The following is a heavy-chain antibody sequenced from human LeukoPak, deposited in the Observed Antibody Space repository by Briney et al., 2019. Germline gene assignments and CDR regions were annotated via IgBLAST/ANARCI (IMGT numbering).Heavy chain of an antibody. J-gene: IGHJ3*02. V-gene: IGHV5-51*01. CDR2: IYPGDSDT. CDR1: GYSFTSYW. CDR3: ARQGYSGYDSGAFDI. D-gene: IGHD5-12*01. Sequence: GESLKISCKGFGYSFTSYWIGWVRQMPGKGLEWMGIIYPGDSDTRYSPSFQGQVTISADKSISTAYLQWSSLKASDTAMYYCARQGYSGYDSGAFDIWGQGTMVTVSS.